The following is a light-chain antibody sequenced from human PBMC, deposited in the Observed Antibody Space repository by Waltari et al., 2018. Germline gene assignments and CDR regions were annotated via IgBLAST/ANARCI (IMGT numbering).Light chain of an antibody. V-gene: IGKV1-NL1*01. J-gene: IGKJ1*01. CDR2: AAS. Sequence: DIQMTQSPSSLSASVGDRVTITCRASRGISNSLAWLQQKPGKAPKLLIYAASRLESGVPSRFSGSGSGTDYTLAISSLLPEDSATYSCRQYYSEEWTFGQGTKVEVK. CDR1: RGISNS. CDR3: RQYYSEEWT.